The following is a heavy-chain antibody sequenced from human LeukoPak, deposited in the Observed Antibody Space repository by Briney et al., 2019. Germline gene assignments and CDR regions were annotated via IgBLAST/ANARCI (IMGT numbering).Heavy chain of an antibody. CDR2: IGNNGGGI. V-gene: IGHV3-23*01. D-gene: IGHD7-27*01. CDR3: AIDPNWGTHS. Sequence: GGSLRLSCAASGFTFSTYTMYWVRHPPGKRLEWVSIIGNNGGGIHYADSVKGRFTISRDNFKNALYLQMNSLRVEDAAVYYCAIDPNWGTHSWGQGVLVTVSS. CDR1: GFTFSTYT. J-gene: IGHJ4*02.